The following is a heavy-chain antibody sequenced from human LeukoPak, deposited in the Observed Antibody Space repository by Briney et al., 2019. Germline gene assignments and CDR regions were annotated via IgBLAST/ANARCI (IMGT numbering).Heavy chain of an antibody. J-gene: IGHJ4*02. Sequence: GGSLRLSCAASGFTFSSYWMRWVRQAPGKGPVWVSRIKSDGSTTTYADSVKGRFTTSRDNAKNTLYLQMNSLRAEDTAVYYCARVVDTHFDYWGQGTLVTVSS. CDR3: ARVVDTHFDY. D-gene: IGHD5-18*01. V-gene: IGHV3-74*01. CDR2: IKSDGSTT. CDR1: GFTFSSYW.